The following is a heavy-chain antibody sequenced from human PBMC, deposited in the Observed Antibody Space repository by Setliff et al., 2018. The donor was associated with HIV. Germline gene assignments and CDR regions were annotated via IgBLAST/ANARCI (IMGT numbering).Heavy chain of an antibody. J-gene: IGHJ5*01. D-gene: IGHD3-16*01. V-gene: IGHV4-34*01. Sequence: PSETLSLTCAVCGGSFNEYYWNWIRQIPGKGLEWIGEINHSGSTNYNESLKRRLRISVDTSKNQFSLSLNSVTAADTAVYYCARAYRDNVWGSWRQISSWFDSWGQGNLVTVSS. CDR1: GGSFNEYY. CDR3: ARAYRDNVWGSWRQISSWFDS. CDR2: INHSGST.